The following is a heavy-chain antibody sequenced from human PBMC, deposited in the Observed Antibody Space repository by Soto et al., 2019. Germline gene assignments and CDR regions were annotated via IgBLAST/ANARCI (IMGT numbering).Heavy chain of an antibody. CDR3: ARVLSWASYYDFWSGYYNYYYYGMDV. J-gene: IGHJ6*02. CDR2: ISTYNGDT. V-gene: IGHV1-18*01. CDR1: GYTFTRSG. D-gene: IGHD3-3*01. Sequence: GASVKVTCKASGYTFTRSGISWVRQAPGQGLEWMGWISTYNGDTNYAQTFQGRVTMTTDTSTSTAYMELSSLRSEDTAVYYCARVLSWASYYDFWSGYYNYYYYGMDVWGQGTTVTVSS.